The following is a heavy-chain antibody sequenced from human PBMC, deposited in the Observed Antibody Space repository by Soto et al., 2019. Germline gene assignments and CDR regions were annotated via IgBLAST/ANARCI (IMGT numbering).Heavy chain of an antibody. V-gene: IGHV2-26*01. Sequence: QVTLKESGPVLVKPTETLTLTCTVSGFSLSNARMGVSWIRQPPGKALESLAHIFSNDEKSYSTSLKSRLTISKDTSKSQVVLTMTNMDPVDTATYYCARIGYAGSSWYGDEYLLDYWGQGTLVTVSS. J-gene: IGHJ4*02. CDR3: ARIGYAGSSWYGDEYLLDY. CDR1: GFSLSNARMG. D-gene: IGHD6-13*01. CDR2: IFSNDEK.